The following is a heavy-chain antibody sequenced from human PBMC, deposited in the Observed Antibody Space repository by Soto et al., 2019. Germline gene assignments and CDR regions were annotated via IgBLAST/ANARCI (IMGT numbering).Heavy chain of an antibody. CDR3: ESTGDTAMVAYFDY. Sequence: QVQLVESGGGLVKPGGSLRLSCAASGFTFSDYYMSWIRQAPGKGLEWVSYISSSSSYTNYADSVKGRFTISRDNAKNSLYLKMNSLRAEDTAVYYCESTGDTAMVAYFDYWGQGTLVTVSS. V-gene: IGHV3-11*05. D-gene: IGHD5-18*01. CDR2: ISSSSSYT. J-gene: IGHJ4*02. CDR1: GFTFSDYY.